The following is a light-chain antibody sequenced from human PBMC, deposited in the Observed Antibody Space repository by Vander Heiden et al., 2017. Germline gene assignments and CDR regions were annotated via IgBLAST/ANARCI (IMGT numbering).Light chain of an antibody. V-gene: IGKV1-33*01. J-gene: IGKJ4*01. CDR3: QQDDNLHA. Sequence: DIQMTQSPSSLSASVGDRVTITCQASQDISNYLNWYQQKPGKAPKLLIYDASNLEKGVPSRFSGSGSGTDFTFTISSLQPEDIATYYCQQDDNLHAFGGGTKVEIK. CDR2: DAS. CDR1: QDISNY.